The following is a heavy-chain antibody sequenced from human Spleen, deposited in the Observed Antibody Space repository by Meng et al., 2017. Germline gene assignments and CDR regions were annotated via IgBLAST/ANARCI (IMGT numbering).Heavy chain of an antibody. Sequence: ASVKVSCKASGYTFTGYYMHWVRQAPGQGLEWRGWINPNSGGTNYAQKFQGRVTMTRDTSISTAYMELSRLRSDDTAVYYCARVHGKAVAGPIYYYYYGMDVWGQGTTVTVSS. J-gene: IGHJ6*02. D-gene: IGHD6-19*01. CDR2: INPNSGGT. CDR1: GYTFTGYY. CDR3: ARVHGKAVAGPIYYYYYGMDV. V-gene: IGHV1-2*02.